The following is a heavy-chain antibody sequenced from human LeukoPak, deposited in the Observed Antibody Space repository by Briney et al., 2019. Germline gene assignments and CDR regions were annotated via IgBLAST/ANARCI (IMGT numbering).Heavy chain of an antibody. CDR2: ISHIGTT. D-gene: IGHD3-10*01. V-gene: IGHV4-31*03. CDR3: ARGVQGWFAP. Sequence: TLSLTCTVSGDSISSGAYYWTWVRQYPGTGLEWIGYISHIGTTYNNPSLKSRVSISVDTSRNQLSLRLTSVTAAGTAVYYCARGVQGWFAPWGQGTLVTVSS. J-gene: IGHJ5*02. CDR1: GDSISSGAYY.